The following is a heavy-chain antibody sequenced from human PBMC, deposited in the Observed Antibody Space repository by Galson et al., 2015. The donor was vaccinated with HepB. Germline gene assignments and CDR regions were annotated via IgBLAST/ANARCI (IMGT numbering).Heavy chain of an antibody. CDR3: AKVKHDYGDYSGAFDL. Sequence: SLRLSCAASGFTFDDYAMHWVRQAPGKGLEWVSGISWNSGSIGYADSVKGRFTISRDNAKNSLYLQMNSLRAEDTALYYCAKVKHDYGDYSGAFDLWGRGTLVSVSS. V-gene: IGHV3-9*01. J-gene: IGHJ2*01. D-gene: IGHD4-17*01. CDR1: GFTFDDYA. CDR2: ISWNSGSI.